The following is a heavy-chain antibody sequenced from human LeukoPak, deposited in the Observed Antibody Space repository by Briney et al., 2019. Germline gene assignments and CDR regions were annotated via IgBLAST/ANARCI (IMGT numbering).Heavy chain of an antibody. CDR2: ISSSGNII. Sequence: GGSLRLSCAASGFTFSDYYMRWIRQAPGKGLEWVSYISSSGNIIYYADSVKGRFTISRDNAKNSLYLQMNSLRAEDTAVYYCARQMTVVTPHYWGQGTLVTVSS. J-gene: IGHJ4*02. CDR1: GFTFSDYY. D-gene: IGHD4-23*01. CDR3: ARQMTVVTPHY. V-gene: IGHV3-11*04.